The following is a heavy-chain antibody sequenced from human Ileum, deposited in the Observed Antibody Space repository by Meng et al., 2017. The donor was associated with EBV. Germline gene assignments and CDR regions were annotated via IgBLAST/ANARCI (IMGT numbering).Heavy chain of an antibody. CDR1: GFTFTDYV. V-gene: IGHV1-3*01. CDR2: IIVGTGRT. CDR3: ARDSVIAAGSYCDY. D-gene: IGHD6-13*01. J-gene: IGHJ4*02. Sequence: VRLSQSGAGVNQPGASVKVSCKASGFTFTDYVIQWGRQAPGQRPEWMGWIIVGTGRTEYSQNLQGRVTITWDTSASTAYMELSSLRSEDTAVYYCARDSVIAAGSYCDYWGQGALVTVSS.